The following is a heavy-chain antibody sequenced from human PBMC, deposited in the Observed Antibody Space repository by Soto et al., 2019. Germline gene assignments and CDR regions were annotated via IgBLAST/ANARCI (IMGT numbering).Heavy chain of an antibody. D-gene: IGHD1-7*01. CDR2: IYRTGST. CDR3: ASRDPGTSVDY. Sequence: QVQLQESGPGLVKPSGTLSLTCAVSGGSFTSNNWWTWVRQPPGQGLEWIGEIYRTGSTNYNPSLKRRVTISLDKSENHFSLKVTSLTAADTSGYYCASRDPGTSVDYWGQGTLVTVSS. J-gene: IGHJ4*02. CDR1: GGSFTSNNW. V-gene: IGHV4-4*02.